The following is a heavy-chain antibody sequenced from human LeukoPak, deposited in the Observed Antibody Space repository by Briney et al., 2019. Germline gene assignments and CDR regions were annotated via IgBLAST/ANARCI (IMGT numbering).Heavy chain of an antibody. CDR1: GYSISSGYQ. CDR2: IYHSGST. J-gene: IGHJ4*02. Sequence: KPSETLSLTCTVSGYSISSGYQWGWIRRPPGKGLEGIGSIYHSGSTYYNPSLKRRVTISVDTSKDQFSLKLSSVTAADTAVYYCARVGYCSSTSCFLSSLFDYWGQGTLVTVSS. D-gene: IGHD2-2*01. CDR3: ARVGYCSSTSCFLSSLFDY. V-gene: IGHV4-38-2*02.